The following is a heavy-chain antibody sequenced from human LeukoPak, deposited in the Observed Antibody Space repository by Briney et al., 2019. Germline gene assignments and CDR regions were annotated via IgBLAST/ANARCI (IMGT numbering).Heavy chain of an antibody. CDR2: IYYSGST. J-gene: IGHJ4*02. CDR3: ARVLYPSKITGTTVDY. V-gene: IGHV4-30-4*01. D-gene: IGHD1-7*01. CDR1: GGSISSGDYY. Sequence: SETVSLTCTVSGGSISSGDYYWSWIRQPPGKGLEWIGYIYYSGSTYYNPSLKSRVTISVDTSKNQFSLKLSSVTAADTAVYYCARVLYPSKITGTTVDYWGQGTLVTVSS.